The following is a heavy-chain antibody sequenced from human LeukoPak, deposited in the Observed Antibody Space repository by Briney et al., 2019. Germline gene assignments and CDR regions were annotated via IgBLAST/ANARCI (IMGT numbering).Heavy chain of an antibody. D-gene: IGHD3-10*01. Sequence: GGSLKISCKGSGYSFGNRWIGWVRQMPGKGLEWMGIIYPDDSDTIYSPSSEGQVTISADKSISTAYLQWSSLKASDTAMDYCARGAYGSGSSYNYYGMDVWGQGTTVTVSS. J-gene: IGHJ6*02. V-gene: IGHV5-51*01. CDR1: GYSFGNRW. CDR2: IYPDDSDT. CDR3: ARGAYGSGSSYNYYGMDV.